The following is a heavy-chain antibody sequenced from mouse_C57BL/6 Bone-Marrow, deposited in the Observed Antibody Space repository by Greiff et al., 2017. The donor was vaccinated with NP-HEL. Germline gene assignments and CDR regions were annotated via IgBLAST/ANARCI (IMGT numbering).Heavy chain of an antibody. D-gene: IGHD2-3*01. CDR3: ARAGDGYDLDY. V-gene: IGHV5-4*01. CDR2: ISDGGSYT. CDR1: GFTFSSYA. Sequence: VQLKQSGGGLVKPGGSLKLSCAASGFTFSSYAMSWVRQTPEKRLEWVATISDGGSYTYYPDNVKGRFTISRDNAKNNLYLQMSHLESEDTDMYYCARAGDGYDLDYWGQGTTLTVSS. J-gene: IGHJ2*01.